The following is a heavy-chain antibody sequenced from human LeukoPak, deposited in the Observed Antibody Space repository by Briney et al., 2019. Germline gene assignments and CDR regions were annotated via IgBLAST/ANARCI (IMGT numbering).Heavy chain of an antibody. J-gene: IGHJ4*02. Sequence: GGSLRLSCAASGFTFDDYTMHWVRQAPGKGLEGVSLISWYGGSTYYADSVKGRFTISRDNGKNSLYLQMNSLRTEVTALYYCATFGYSYGPLFDYWGQGTLVTVSS. CDR1: GFTFDDYT. CDR3: ATFGYSYGPLFDY. V-gene: IGHV3-43*01. D-gene: IGHD5-18*01. CDR2: ISWYGGST.